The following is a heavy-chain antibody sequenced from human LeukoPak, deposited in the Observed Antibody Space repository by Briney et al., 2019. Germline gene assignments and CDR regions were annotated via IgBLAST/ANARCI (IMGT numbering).Heavy chain of an antibody. D-gene: IGHD6-19*01. CDR3: ARVAAVTVAGFDY. J-gene: IGHJ4*02. Sequence: PSETLSLTCTVSGGSISSGSYYWSWIRQPAGKGLEWIGRIYTSGSTNYNPSLKSRVTISVDTSKNQFSLKLSSVTAADTAVYYCARVAAVTVAGFDYWGQGTLVTVSS. CDR2: IYTSGST. V-gene: IGHV4-61*02. CDR1: GGSISSGSYY.